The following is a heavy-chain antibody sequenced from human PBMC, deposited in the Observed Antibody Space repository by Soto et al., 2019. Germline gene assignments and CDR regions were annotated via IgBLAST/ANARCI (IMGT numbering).Heavy chain of an antibody. Sequence: PGGSLRLSCAVSGLSFSTSEMNWVRQAPGKGLEWVSYISLTGATIYYADSVKGRFTISRDNAKTSLSLQMNSLRAEDTGVYYCARALFDSDGYYVDYWGQRILVTVSS. CDR3: ARALFDSDGYYVDY. D-gene: IGHD3-22*01. J-gene: IGHJ4*02. CDR2: ISLTGATI. CDR1: GLSFSTSE. V-gene: IGHV3-48*03.